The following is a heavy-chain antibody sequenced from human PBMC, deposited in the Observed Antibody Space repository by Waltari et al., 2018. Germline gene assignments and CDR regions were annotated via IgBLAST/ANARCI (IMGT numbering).Heavy chain of an antibody. CDR3: ARVMKPYYYYYGMDV. CDR1: DGSFSGYY. Sequence: QVQLQQWGAGLLKPSETLSLTCAVYDGSFSGYYWSWIRQTPGKGLEWIGEINHSGSTNHNPSLKSRVTISVDTSKNQFSLKLRSVTAADTAVYYCARVMKPYYYYYGMDVWGQGTTVTVSS. V-gene: IGHV4-34*01. J-gene: IGHJ6*02. CDR2: INHSGST.